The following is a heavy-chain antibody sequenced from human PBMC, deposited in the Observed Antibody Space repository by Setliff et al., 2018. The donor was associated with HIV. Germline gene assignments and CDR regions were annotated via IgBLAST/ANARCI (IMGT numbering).Heavy chain of an antibody. Sequence: SCTVSGGSMNANHWSWIRQSPGKGPEWIAYIHVSGSTYFNPSLSSRVTISIDTSNNQFSLRLSSVTAADTAVYYCARTGYAFDVWGLGTMVTVSS. CDR2: IHVSGST. V-gene: IGHV4-59*08. J-gene: IGHJ3*01. CDR1: GGSMNANH. CDR3: ARTGYAFDV.